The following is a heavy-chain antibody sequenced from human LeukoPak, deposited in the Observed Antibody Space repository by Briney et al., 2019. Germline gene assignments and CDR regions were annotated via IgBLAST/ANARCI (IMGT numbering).Heavy chain of an antibody. CDR3: ARGALLWFGAKMEYYFDY. CDR2: INHSGST. V-gene: IGHV4-34*01. D-gene: IGHD3-10*01. Sequence: GSLRLSCAASGFTFSSYWMSWVRQAPGKGLEWIGEINHSGSTNYNPSLKSRVTISVDMSKNQFSLSLRSVTAADTAVYYCARGALLWFGAKMEYYFDYWGQGTPLTVSS. CDR1: GFTFSSYW. J-gene: IGHJ4*02.